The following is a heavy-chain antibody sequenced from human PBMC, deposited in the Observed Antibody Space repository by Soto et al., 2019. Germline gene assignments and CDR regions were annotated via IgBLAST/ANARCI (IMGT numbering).Heavy chain of an antibody. D-gene: IGHD5-18*01. CDR2: IYYDGST. Sequence: SETLSLTCTVSGGSISSGYYCWSWIRQPPGKGLEWIGYIYYDGSTYYNTSLKSRVTISVDTSQNQFSLKLNSVTAADSAVYYCATASPEFRYILDFWGQGNMVTVSS. CDR1: GGSISSGYYC. CDR3: ATASPEFRYILDF. J-gene: IGHJ4*02. V-gene: IGHV4-30-4*01.